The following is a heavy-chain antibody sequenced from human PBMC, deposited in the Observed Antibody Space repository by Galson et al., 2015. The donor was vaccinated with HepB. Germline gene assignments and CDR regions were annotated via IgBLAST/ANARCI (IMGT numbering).Heavy chain of an antibody. V-gene: IGHV3-30*04. CDR2: ISHDGRNT. J-gene: IGHJ4*02. D-gene: IGHD6-19*01. CDR3: ARERGAGWYEGKDY. Sequence: SLRLSCAASGFTFSSYSIHWVREAPGKGLEWVAIISHDGRNTYYAYSVKGRFTISRDNSRNTLYLQMNGLRSDDTAVYYCARERGAGWYEGKDYWGQGTLVVVSS. CDR1: GFTFSSYS.